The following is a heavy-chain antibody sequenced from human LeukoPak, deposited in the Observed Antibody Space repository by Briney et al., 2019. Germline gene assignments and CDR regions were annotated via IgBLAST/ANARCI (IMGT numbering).Heavy chain of an antibody. CDR1: GFTFSSYA. Sequence: TGGSLRLSCAASGFTFSSYAMDWVRQAPGKGLEWVANIKGDSADKDYVDSVKGRFIISRDNARNSLFLQMNNLKADDTAIYYCSESLISWGQGILVTVSS. CDR3: SESLIS. J-gene: IGHJ4*02. D-gene: IGHD1-26*01. CDR2: IKGDSADK. V-gene: IGHV3-7*01.